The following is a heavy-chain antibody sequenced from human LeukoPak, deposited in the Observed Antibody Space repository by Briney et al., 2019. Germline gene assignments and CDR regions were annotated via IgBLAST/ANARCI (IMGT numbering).Heavy chain of an antibody. Sequence: SETLSLTCTVSGGSISSYYWSWIRQPAGKGLEWIGRIYTSGSTNYNPSLKSRVTMSVDTSKNHFSLKLSSVTAADTAVYYCAAYDFWSGYYRGFDYWGQGTLVTVSS. CDR3: AAYDFWSGYYRGFDY. D-gene: IGHD3-3*01. CDR1: GGSISSYY. V-gene: IGHV4-4*07. J-gene: IGHJ4*02. CDR2: IYTSGST.